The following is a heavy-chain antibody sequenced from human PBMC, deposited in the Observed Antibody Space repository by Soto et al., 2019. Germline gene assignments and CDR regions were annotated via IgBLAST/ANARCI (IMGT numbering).Heavy chain of an antibody. J-gene: IGHJ4*02. CDR3: ARGPDIVATILFDY. CDR2: IYYSGST. V-gene: IGHV4-31*03. Sequence: TLSLTCTVSGGSISSGGYYWSWIRQHPGKGLEWIGYIYYSGSTYYNPSLKSRVTISVDTSKNQFSLKLSSVTAADTAVYYCARGPDIVATILFDYWGQGTLVTVSS. D-gene: IGHD5-12*01. CDR1: GGSISSGGYY.